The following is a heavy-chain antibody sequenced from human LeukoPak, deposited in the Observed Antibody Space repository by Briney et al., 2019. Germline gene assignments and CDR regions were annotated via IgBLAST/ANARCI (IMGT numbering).Heavy chain of an antibody. Sequence: SETLSLTCTVSGGSISSSSYYWGWIRQPPGKGLEWIGSIYYSGSTYYNPSLKSRVTISVDTSKNQFSLKLSSVTAADTAVYYCARDGKKVGATSMDVWGQGTTVTVSS. CDR1: GGSISSSSYY. D-gene: IGHD1-26*01. CDR3: ARDGKKVGATSMDV. V-gene: IGHV4-39*07. J-gene: IGHJ6*02. CDR2: IYYSGST.